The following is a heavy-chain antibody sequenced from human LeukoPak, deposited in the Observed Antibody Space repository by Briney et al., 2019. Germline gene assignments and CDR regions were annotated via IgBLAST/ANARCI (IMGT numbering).Heavy chain of an antibody. J-gene: IGHJ4*02. V-gene: IGHV1-18*04. CDR3: ARDPDIVASSSYFDF. CDR2: ISAYNGNT. D-gene: IGHD5-12*01. CDR1: GYTFTSYG. Sequence: EASVKVSCKASGYTFTSYGISWVRQAPGQGLEWMGWISAYNGNTNYAQKFQGRVSMTTDTSTTTAYMELRSLRSDDTAVYYCARDPDIVASSSYFDFWGRGTLVTVSS.